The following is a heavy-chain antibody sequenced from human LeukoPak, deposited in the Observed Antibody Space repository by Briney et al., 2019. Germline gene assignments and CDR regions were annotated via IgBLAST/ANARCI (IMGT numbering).Heavy chain of an antibody. CDR2: YTGDT. Sequence: SETLSLTCSVSGDSISRFYWSWVRQPPGKGLEWIGYTGDTNYNPSLKSRVTISLDASKSQFSLKLSSVTAADTAMYYCARVNIAVAGDASDVWGRGTMVTVSS. CDR1: GDSISRFY. CDR3: ARVNIAVAGDASDV. J-gene: IGHJ3*01. V-gene: IGHV4-59*01. D-gene: IGHD6-19*01.